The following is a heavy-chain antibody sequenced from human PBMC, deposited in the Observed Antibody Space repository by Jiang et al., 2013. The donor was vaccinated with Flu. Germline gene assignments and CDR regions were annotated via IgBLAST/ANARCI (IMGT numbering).Heavy chain of an antibody. Sequence: KPTQTLTLTCTFSGFSLSTSGVGVGWIRQPPGKALEWLALIYWDDDKRYSPSLKSRLTITKDTSKNQVVLTMTNMDPADTATYYCAHPRGYSGYDYYFDYWGQGTLVTVSS. CDR2: IYWDDDK. D-gene: IGHD5-12*01. V-gene: IGHV2-5*02. CDR1: GFSLSTSGVG. CDR3: AHPRGYSGYDYYFDY. J-gene: IGHJ4*02.